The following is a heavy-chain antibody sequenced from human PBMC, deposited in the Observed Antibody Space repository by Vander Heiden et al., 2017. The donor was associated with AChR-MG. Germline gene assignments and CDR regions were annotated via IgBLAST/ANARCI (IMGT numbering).Heavy chain of an antibody. Sequence: QVQLVESGGGVVQPGRSLRLSCAASGFTFSSYGMHWVRQAPGKGLWWVAVIWYDGSNKYYADSVKGRFTISRDNSKNTLYLQMNSLRAEDTAVYYCARDGITMVRGVMADAFDIWGQGTMVTVSS. D-gene: IGHD3-10*01. J-gene: IGHJ3*02. CDR3: ARDGITMVRGVMADAFDI. CDR2: IWYDGSNK. CDR1: GFTFSSYG. V-gene: IGHV3-33*01.